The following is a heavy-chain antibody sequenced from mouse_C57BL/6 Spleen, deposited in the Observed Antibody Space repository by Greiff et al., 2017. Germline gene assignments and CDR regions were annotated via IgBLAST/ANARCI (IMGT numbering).Heavy chain of an antibody. D-gene: IGHD2-3*01. V-gene: IGHV5-9*01. J-gene: IGHJ4*01. CDR2: ISGGGGNT. CDR1: GFTFSSYT. CDR3: ARDGCYAMDY. Sequence: EVQLVESGGGLVKPGGSLKLSCAASGFTFSSYTMSWVRQTPEKRLAWVATISGGGGNTYYPDNVKGRFTISRDNAKNTLYLQMSSLRSEDTALYYCARDGCYAMDYWGQGTSVTVSS.